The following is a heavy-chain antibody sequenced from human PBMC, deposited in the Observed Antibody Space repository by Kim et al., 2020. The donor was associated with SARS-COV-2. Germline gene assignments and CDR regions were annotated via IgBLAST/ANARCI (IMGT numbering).Heavy chain of an antibody. J-gene: IGHJ2*01. V-gene: IGHV1-3*01. D-gene: IGHD3-9*01. CDR3: ARTGGGRRGLLRYFDSQGFDL. CDR2: INAGNGNT. Sequence: ASVKVSCKASGYTFTSYAMHWVRQAPGQRLEWMGWINAGNGNTKYSQKFQGRVTITRDTSASTAYMELSSLRSEATAVYYCARTGGGRRGLLRYFDSQGFDLWGRGTLVTVSS. CDR1: GYTFTSYA.